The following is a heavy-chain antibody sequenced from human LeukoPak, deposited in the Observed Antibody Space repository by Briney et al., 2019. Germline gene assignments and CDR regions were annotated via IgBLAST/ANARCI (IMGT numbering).Heavy chain of an antibody. CDR1: GYTLTSYY. V-gene: IGHV1-2*02. J-gene: IGHJ4*02. Sequence: ASLNVSSKASGYTLTSYYMHCVPHAPGQGREWMGCINPNSGGTNYAQKFQGRVTMTRDTSISTAYMELSRLGSDDTALYCCAKTGDDFWSEGYWGQGTLVTVSS. CDR2: INPNSGGT. CDR3: AKTGDDFWSEGY. D-gene: IGHD3-3*01.